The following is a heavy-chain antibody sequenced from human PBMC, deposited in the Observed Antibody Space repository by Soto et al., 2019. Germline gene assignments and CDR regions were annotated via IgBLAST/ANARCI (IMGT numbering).Heavy chain of an antibody. D-gene: IGHD3-3*01. V-gene: IGHV4-59*01. J-gene: IGHJ6*04. CDR1: GGSISSYY. Sequence: SETLSLTCTVSGGSISSYYWSWIRQPPGKGLERIGYIYYSGSTNYNPSLKSRVTISVDTSKTQFSLKLSSVTSADTAVYYFAIDRVSDTRSSYYDMDVWGKGTTVTFSS. CDR2: IYYSGST. CDR3: AIDRVSDTRSSYYDMDV.